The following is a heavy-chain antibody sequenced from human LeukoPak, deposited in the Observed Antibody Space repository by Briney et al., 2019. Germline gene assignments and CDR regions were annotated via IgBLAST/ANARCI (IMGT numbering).Heavy chain of an antibody. CDR3: ARDPGYCSSTSCYDYFDY. D-gene: IGHD2-2*01. J-gene: IGHJ4*02. Sequence: PSETLSLTCTIIGSSIRDNYYWGWIRRPPGKGLEWIGSVFYSGSTYYNPSLKSRVTLSVDTSNNIFSLKLRSVTAADTAVYYCARDPGYCSSTSCYDYFDYWGQGTLVTVSS. CDR1: GSSIRDNYY. CDR2: VFYSGST. V-gene: IGHV4-38-2*02.